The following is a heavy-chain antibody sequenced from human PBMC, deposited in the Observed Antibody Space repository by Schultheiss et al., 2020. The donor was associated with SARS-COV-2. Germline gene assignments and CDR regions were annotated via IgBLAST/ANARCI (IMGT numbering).Heavy chain of an antibody. CDR1: GYTFTSYG. CDR2: IIPIFGTA. V-gene: IGHV1-69*13. Sequence: SVKVSCKASGYTFTSYGISWVRQAPGQGLEWMGWIIPIFGTANYAQKFQGRVTITADESTSTAYMELSSLRSEDTAVYYCASIWFGGYEGYAFDIWGQGTMVTVSS. D-gene: IGHD3-10*01. J-gene: IGHJ3*02. CDR3: ASIWFGGYEGYAFDI.